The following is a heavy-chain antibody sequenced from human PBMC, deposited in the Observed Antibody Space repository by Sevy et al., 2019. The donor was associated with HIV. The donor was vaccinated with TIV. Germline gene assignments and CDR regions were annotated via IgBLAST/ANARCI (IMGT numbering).Heavy chain of an antibody. V-gene: IGHV5-51*01. Sequence: GESLKISCKGSGYTFSNYWIGWVRQMPGKGLEWRGIIYPGYSDTRDSPSFQGQVTISSDKSIVTAYLQWSSLNASDTAMYYCARRGYYDSSGYYTYGMDVWGQGTTVTVSS. CDR1: GYTFSNYW. D-gene: IGHD3-22*01. J-gene: IGHJ6*02. CDR2: IYPGYSDT. CDR3: ARRGYYDSSGYYTYGMDV.